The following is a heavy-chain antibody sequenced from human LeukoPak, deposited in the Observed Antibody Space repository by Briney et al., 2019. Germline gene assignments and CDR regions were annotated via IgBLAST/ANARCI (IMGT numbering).Heavy chain of an antibody. D-gene: IGHD3-3*01. CDR3: ASSQLEKGSDY. V-gene: IGHV3-21*01. CDR2: ISSGSVNI. Sequence: GGSLRLSCAASGFTFSDYTMNWVRQAPGKGLEWVSSISSGSVNIYYADSVKGRFTISRDNAKNSLYLQVNSLRAEDTAVYYCASSQLEKGSDYWGQGTLVTVSS. CDR1: GFTFSDYT. J-gene: IGHJ4*02.